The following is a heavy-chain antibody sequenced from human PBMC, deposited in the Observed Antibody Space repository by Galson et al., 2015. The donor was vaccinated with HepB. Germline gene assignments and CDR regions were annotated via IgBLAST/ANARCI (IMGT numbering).Heavy chain of an antibody. Sequence: SLRLSCAASGFTFSSYWMSWVRQAPGKGLEWVANIKQDGSEKYYVDSVKGRFTISRDNAKNSLYLQMNSLRAEDTAVYYCARWGLEQQLVPTLYNWFDPWGQGTLVTVSS. CDR3: ARWGLEQQLVPTLYNWFDP. CDR1: GFTFSSYW. CDR2: IKQDGSEK. D-gene: IGHD6-13*01. J-gene: IGHJ5*02. V-gene: IGHV3-7*03.